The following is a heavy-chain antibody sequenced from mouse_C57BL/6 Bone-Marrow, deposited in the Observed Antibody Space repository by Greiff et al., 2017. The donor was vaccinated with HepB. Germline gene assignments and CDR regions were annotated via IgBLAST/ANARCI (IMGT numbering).Heavy chain of an antibody. CDR1: GFTFSDYY. Sequence: EVQLQESEGGLVQPGSSMKLSCTASGFTFSDYYMAWVRQVPEKGLEWVANINYDGSSTYYLDSLKSRFIISRDNAKNILYLQMSSLKSEDTATYYCAREGGYDYYFDYWGQGTTLTVSS. CDR3: AREGGYDYYFDY. D-gene: IGHD2-4*01. CDR2: INYDGSST. V-gene: IGHV5-16*01. J-gene: IGHJ2*01.